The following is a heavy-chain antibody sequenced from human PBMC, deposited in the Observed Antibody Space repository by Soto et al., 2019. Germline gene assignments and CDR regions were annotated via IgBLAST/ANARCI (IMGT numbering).Heavy chain of an antibody. CDR3: ARGISDFGVVISPPWFDP. Sequence: SETLSLTCAVSGGSISSGGYSWSWIRQPPGKGLEWIGYIYHSGSTYYNPSLKSRVTISVDRSKNQFSLKLSSVTAADTAVYYCARGISDFGVVISPPWFDPWGLGTLVTVSS. CDR2: IYHSGST. CDR1: GGSISSGGYS. D-gene: IGHD3-3*01. J-gene: IGHJ5*02. V-gene: IGHV4-30-2*01.